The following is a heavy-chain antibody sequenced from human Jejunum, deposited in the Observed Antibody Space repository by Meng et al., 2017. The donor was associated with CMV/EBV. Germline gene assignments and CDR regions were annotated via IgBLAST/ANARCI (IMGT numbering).Heavy chain of an antibody. CDR1: GCNLKCDG. J-gene: IGHJ4*02. V-gene: IGHV3-23*01. Sequence: GCNLKCDGGGGVRQAPERRQEWVAGFGGIGGETFYADSVESRFSISKNNSMNALYLEMNSLRAEDTAVYYCAKDGSRSSSWQRFDSWGQGTLVTVSS. CDR2: FGGIGGET. D-gene: IGHD6-13*01. CDR3: AKDGSRSSSWQRFDS.